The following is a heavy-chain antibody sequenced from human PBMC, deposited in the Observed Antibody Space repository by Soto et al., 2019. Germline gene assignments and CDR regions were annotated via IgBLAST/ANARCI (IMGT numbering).Heavy chain of an antibody. V-gene: IGHV3-74*01. CDR2: VDSDGSGT. Sequence: EVQLVESGGGSVQPGGSPRLSWVASGITFSGYWMHWVRQVPGKGLVWVARVDSDGSGTSYADSVKGRFTISRDNAKNTLYLQMNSLRVEDTAVYYCATVFEHWGQGIPVTVSS. CDR3: ATVFEH. J-gene: IGHJ4*02. CDR1: GITFSGYW.